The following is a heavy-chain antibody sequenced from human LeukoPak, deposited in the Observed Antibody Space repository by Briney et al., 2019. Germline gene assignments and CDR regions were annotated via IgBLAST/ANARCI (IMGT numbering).Heavy chain of an antibody. J-gene: IGHJ3*02. CDR2: ISSRSSYI. D-gene: IGHD6-19*01. CDR3: ARGDPDISFAVAGEAFDI. CDR1: GFTFSSYS. Sequence: GGSLRLSCAASGFTFSSYSMNWVRQAPGKGLEWVSSISSRSSYIYYADSVKGRFTISRDNAKNSLYLQMNSLRAEDTAVYYCARGDPDISFAVAGEAFDIWGQGTMVTVSS. V-gene: IGHV3-21*01.